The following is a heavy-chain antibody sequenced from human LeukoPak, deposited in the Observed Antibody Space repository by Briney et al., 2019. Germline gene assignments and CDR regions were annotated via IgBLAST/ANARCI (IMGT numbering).Heavy chain of an antibody. Sequence: GGSLRLSCAGSGFTFSSYAMSWVRQAPGKGLEWVSSITGSGGSTFYADSVKGRFTISRESAKNSLYLQMNSLRAGDTAVYYCARGGCSSPSCYETYTYGLDVWGQGTTVTVSS. J-gene: IGHJ6*01. V-gene: IGHV3-23*01. CDR3: ARGGCSSPSCYETYTYGLDV. D-gene: IGHD2-2*01. CDR1: GFTFSSYA. CDR2: ITGSGGST.